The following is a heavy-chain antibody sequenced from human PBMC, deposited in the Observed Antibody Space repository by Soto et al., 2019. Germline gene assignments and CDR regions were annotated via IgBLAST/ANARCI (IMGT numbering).Heavy chain of an antibody. Sequence: QVQLVESGGGVVRPGASLRLSCAASGFSFSDYGMNWVRQAPGKGLEWVAVIWYDGSVRRYADSVKGRFTISRDISKNTLYLKINSLGVEDAAFYFCARGGKWELLLRLWGQGTLVTVSS. V-gene: IGHV3-33*08. CDR2: IWYDGSVR. J-gene: IGHJ4*02. CDR3: ARGGKWELLLRL. D-gene: IGHD1-26*01. CDR1: GFSFSDYG.